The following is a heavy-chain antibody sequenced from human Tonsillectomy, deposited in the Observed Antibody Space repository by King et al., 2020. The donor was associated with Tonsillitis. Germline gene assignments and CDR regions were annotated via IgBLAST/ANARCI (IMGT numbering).Heavy chain of an antibody. CDR1: GYTFTDYY. CDR2: ISSSSSDT. CDR3: VKTAGRDGGD. Sequence: VQLVESGGGLVKPGGSLRLSCAASGYTFTDYYMSWIRQAPGEGLQWLAYISSSSSDTKDADSVKGRLTISRDNAKNSLYLQMNSLRAEDTAMYYCVKTAGRDGGDWGPGTLVTVSS. V-gene: IGHV3-11*05. D-gene: IGHD5-24*01. J-gene: IGHJ4*02.